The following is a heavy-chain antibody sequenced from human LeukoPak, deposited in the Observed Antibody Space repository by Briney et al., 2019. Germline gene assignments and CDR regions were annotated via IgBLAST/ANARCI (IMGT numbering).Heavy chain of an antibody. D-gene: IGHD3-16*01. CDR1: GFTFNTYD. V-gene: IGHV3-23*01. J-gene: IGHJ4*02. CDR2: VSGSGGST. CDR3: AKVRAPLWGKDY. Sequence: GGSLRLSCAGSGFTFNTYDMSWVRQAPGKGLEWVSGVSGSGGSTYYADSVKGRFTISRDNSKNTLYLQVNSLRAEDTAVYYCAKVRAPLWGKDYWGQGTLVTVSS.